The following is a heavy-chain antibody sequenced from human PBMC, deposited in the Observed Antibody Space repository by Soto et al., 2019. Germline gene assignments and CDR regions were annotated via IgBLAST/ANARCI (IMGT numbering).Heavy chain of an antibody. V-gene: IGHV1-69*02. Sequence: SVKVSCKASGGTFSSYTISWVRQAPGQGLEWMGRIIPILGIANYAQKFQGRVTITADKSTSTAYMELSSLRSEDTAVYYCASWSLGPHLHMDVWGKGTTVIVSS. J-gene: IGHJ6*03. CDR1: GGTFSSYT. CDR2: IIPILGIA. CDR3: ASWSLGPHLHMDV. D-gene: IGHD7-27*01.